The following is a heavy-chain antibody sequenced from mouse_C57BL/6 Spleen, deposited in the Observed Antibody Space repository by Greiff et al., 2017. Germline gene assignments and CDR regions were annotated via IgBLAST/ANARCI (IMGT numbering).Heavy chain of an antibody. CDR2: LWSDGST. J-gene: IGHJ4*01. D-gene: IGHD2-2*01. V-gene: IGHV2-6-1*01. CDR1: GFSLTSYG. CDR3: ARQGGYDGAMDY. Sequence: QVQLKQSGPGLVAPSQSLSITCTVSGFSLTSYGVHWVRQPPGKGLEWLVVLWSDGSTTYNSALKSRLSISKDNSKSQVFLKMNSLQTDDTAMYDCARQGGYDGAMDYWGQGTSVTVSS.